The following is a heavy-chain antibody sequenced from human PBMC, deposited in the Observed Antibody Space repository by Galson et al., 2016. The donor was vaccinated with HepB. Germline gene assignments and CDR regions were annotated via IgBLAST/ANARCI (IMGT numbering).Heavy chain of an antibody. CDR3: TWDDTSVSDY. CDR2: IKSEGSGGTV. CDR1: GFTFSPAW. V-gene: IGHV3-15*01. Sequence: SLRLSCAASGFTFSPAWMSWVRQSPGKGLEWVGRIKSEGSGGTVDYAAHVKGRFTIPRHDSKDTLYLQMNSLKTDDTGDYYCTWDDTSVSDYWGQGTLVTFSS. J-gene: IGHJ4*02. D-gene: IGHD3-22*01.